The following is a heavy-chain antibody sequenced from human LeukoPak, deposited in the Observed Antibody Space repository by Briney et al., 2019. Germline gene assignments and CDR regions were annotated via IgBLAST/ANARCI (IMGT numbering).Heavy chain of an antibody. CDR2: IYHSGST. CDR1: GGSISSYY. V-gene: IGHV4-59*01. Sequence: SETLSLTCTVSGGSISSYYWSWLRQPPGKGLEWIGYIYHSGSTNYNPSLKSRVTISVDTSKNQFSLKLSSVTAADTAVYYCARDRYGDLIYWDQGTLVTVSP. J-gene: IGHJ4*02. D-gene: IGHD4-17*01. CDR3: ARDRYGDLIY.